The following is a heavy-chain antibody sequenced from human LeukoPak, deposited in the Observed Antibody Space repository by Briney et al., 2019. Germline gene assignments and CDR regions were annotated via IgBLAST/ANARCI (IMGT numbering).Heavy chain of an antibody. CDR2: IWYDGSNK. CDR3: AREDDSSGYHAFDI. Sequence: GGSLRLSCAASGFTFSSYGMHWVRQAPGKGLEWVAVIWYDGSNKYYADSVKGRFTISRDNSKNTLYLQMNSQRAEDTAVYYCAREDDSSGYHAFDIWGQGTMVTVSS. V-gene: IGHV3-33*01. J-gene: IGHJ3*02. D-gene: IGHD3-22*01. CDR1: GFTFSSYG.